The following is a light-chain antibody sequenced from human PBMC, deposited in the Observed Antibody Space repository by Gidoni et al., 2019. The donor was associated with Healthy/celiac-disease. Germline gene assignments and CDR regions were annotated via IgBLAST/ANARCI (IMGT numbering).Light chain of an antibody. CDR1: QGISNY. Sequence: DIQMTQSPSSLSASVGDRVTITCRASQGISNYLAWYQQNPGKVPKLLIYAASTLQYGVPSRFSGSGSGTYFTLTISSLQPEDVATHYCQKYNSAPWTFGQGTKVEIK. J-gene: IGKJ1*01. V-gene: IGKV1-27*01. CDR3: QKYNSAPWT. CDR2: AAS.